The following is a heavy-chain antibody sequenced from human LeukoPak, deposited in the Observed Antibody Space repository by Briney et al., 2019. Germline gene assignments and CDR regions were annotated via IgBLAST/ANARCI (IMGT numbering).Heavy chain of an antibody. D-gene: IGHD4-17*01. CDR2: VSGNGVNT. J-gene: IGHJ4*02. V-gene: IGHV3-23*01. CDR1: GFTFIASG. CDR3: AKELRFPTRFDS. Sequence: GGSLRLSCAASGFTFIASGMSWVRQVPGKGREWVSAVSGNGVNTYYADSVKGRFTISRDNSQNTLFLHMNSLRADDTAIYYCAKELRFPTRFDSWGQGTQITVSS.